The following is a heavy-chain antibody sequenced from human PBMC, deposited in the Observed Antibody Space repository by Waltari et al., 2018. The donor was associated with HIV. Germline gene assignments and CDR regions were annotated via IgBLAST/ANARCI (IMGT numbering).Heavy chain of an antibody. V-gene: IGHV3-33*01. CDR3: ARSHYRLPRAGPTWYFNL. Sequence: QVQLVASGGGVVQPARSLRLSCAASGFTSGSYGMPGVRQAPGKGLEWVALIWDDGSIEYYPDSVKGRFTISRDNSRNTLYLEMKSLRAEDTAVYYCARSHYRLPRAGPTWYFNLWGRGTLVTVSS. J-gene: IGHJ2*01. CDR2: IWDDGSIE. D-gene: IGHD4-4*01. CDR1: GFTSGSYG.